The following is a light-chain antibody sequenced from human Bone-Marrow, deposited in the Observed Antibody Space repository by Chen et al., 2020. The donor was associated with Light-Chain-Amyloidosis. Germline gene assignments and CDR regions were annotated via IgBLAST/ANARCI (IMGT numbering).Light chain of an antibody. V-gene: IGLV3-25*03. CDR3: QSADXSGTYXVI. J-gene: IGLJ2*01. Sequence: ELXXPPSVSVSPXQTAXXXCXXXDLXXKYAYXYQXKPGQAXVLVXHRDTXXHSGISERXXGSSSGTTATXXXSGXXAEDEADYHXQSADXSGTYXVIFGXGTKLTVL. CDR2: RDT. CDR1: DLXXKY.